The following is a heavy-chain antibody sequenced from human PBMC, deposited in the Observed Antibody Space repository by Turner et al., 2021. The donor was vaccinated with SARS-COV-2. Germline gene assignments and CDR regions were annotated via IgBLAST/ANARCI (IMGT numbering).Heavy chain of an antibody. CDR3: ARIRGGSYHGPFDY. CDR1: GFTFSSYD. Sequence: EVQLVASGGGLVQPGGSLRLSCAASGFTFSSYDMHWVRQATGKGLEWVSAIGTAGDTYYPGSVKGRFTISRENAKNSLYLQMNSLRAGDTAVYYCARIRGGSYHGPFDYWGQGTLVTVSS. J-gene: IGHJ4*02. V-gene: IGHV3-13*01. D-gene: IGHD1-26*01. CDR2: IGTAGDT.